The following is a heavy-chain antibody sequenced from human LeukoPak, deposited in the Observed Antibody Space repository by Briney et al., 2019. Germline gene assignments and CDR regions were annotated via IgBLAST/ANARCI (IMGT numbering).Heavy chain of an antibody. V-gene: IGHV1-18*01. Sequence: ASVKVSCKASGYTFTSYGISWVRQAPGQGLEWMGWTSAYNGNTNYAQKLQGRVTMTTDTSTSTAYMELRSLRSDDTAVYYCARDQREQLEFDYWGQGTLVTVSS. CDR3: ARDQREQLEFDY. CDR1: GYTFTSYG. J-gene: IGHJ4*02. D-gene: IGHD1-1*01. CDR2: TSAYNGNT.